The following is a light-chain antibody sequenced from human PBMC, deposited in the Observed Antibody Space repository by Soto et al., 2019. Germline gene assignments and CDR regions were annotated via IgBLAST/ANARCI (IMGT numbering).Light chain of an antibody. CDR3: QQYGRSPFT. V-gene: IGKV4-1*01. J-gene: IGKJ3*01. CDR1: QSVLYSSNHKNY. CDR2: WAS. Sequence: DIVLTQSPGSLAVSLGERATINCKSSQSVLYSSNHKNYLAWYQQKPGQPPRLLIYWASTRDSGVPDRFSASGSGTDFTLTISRLEPEDFAVYYCQQYGRSPFTSGPGTKVDIK.